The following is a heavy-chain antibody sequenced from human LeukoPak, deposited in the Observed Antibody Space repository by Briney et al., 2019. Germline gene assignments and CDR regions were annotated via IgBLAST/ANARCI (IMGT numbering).Heavy chain of an antibody. V-gene: IGHV1-69*04. CDR3: AREGYGDYYLDY. CDR1: GYTFTSYG. Sequence: ASVKVSCKASGYTFTSYGISWVRQAPGQGLEWMGRIIPILGRANYAQKFQDTVTITADKSTSTAYMELNSLRSEDTAVYYCAREGYGDYYLDYWGQGTLVTVSS. D-gene: IGHD4-17*01. CDR2: IIPILGRA. J-gene: IGHJ4*02.